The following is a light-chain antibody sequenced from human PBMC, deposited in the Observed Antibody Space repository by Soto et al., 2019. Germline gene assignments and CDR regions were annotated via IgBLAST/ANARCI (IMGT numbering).Light chain of an antibody. CDR2: DAS. J-gene: IGKJ3*01. Sequence: EVVMTQSPATLSLSPGDAAPLHCRAGHDVSVSLVWYQQRPGQAPRLLIHDASNRATGIPARFSGSGSGTDFTLTISSLQPEDSALYYCQQRASWPFTLGQGTKVDIK. CDR3: QQRASWPFT. V-gene: IGKV3-11*01. CDR1: HDVSVS.